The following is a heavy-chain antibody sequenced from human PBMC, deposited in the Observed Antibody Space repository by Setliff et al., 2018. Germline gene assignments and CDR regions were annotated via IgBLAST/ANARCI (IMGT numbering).Heavy chain of an antibody. CDR2: INSDGSST. Sequence: PGGSLRLSCAASGFTFSSYWMHWVRQAPGKGLVWVSRINSDGSSTSYADSVKGRFTISRDNAKNTLYLQMNSLRAEDTAVYYCARDGDVLRFLEWLPQDHYYYYMDVWGKGTTVTV. CDR1: GFTFSSYW. D-gene: IGHD3-3*01. CDR3: ARDGDVLRFLEWLPQDHYYYYMDV. J-gene: IGHJ6*03. V-gene: IGHV3-74*01.